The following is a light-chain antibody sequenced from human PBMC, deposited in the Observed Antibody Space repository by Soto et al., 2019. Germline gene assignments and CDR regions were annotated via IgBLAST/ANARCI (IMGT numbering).Light chain of an antibody. CDR1: SGDVGGYNY. J-gene: IGLJ2*01. V-gene: IGLV2-8*01. CDR3: SSYAGNNIVV. CDR2: EVS. Sequence: QSALTQPPSVSGSPGQSVTISCSGTSGDVGGYNYVSWYQQHPGTAPKLVIYEVSERPSAVPDRFSGSKSGNTASLTVSGLRADDEADYYCSSYAGNNIVVFGGGTKLTVL.